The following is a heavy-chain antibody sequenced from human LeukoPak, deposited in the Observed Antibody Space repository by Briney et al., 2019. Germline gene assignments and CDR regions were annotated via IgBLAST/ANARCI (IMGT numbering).Heavy chain of an antibody. J-gene: IGHJ6*03. CDR1: GGSINNHY. D-gene: IGHD3-16*01. CDR2: IYYSGST. Sequence: PSETLSLTCTVSGGSINNHYWSWIRQPPGKGLEWIGYIYYSGSTNYNPSLKSRVTISVDTSKNQFSLKLSSVTAAGTAVYYCARDDDWGIPMDVWGKGTTVTVSS. V-gene: IGHV4-59*11. CDR3: ARDDDWGIPMDV.